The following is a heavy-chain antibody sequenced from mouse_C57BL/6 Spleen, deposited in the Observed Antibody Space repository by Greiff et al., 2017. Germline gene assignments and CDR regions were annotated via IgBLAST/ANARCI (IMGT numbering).Heavy chain of an antibody. V-gene: IGHV1-69*01. CDR1: GYTFTSYW. CDR3: AREVTRYFDV. Sequence: QVQLQQPGAELVMPGASVKLSCKASGYTFTSYWMHWVKQRPGQGLEWIGEIDPSDSYTNYNQKFKGKSTLTVDKSSSTAYMQLSSLTSEDSAVYYCAREVTRYFDVWGTGTTVTVSS. J-gene: IGHJ1*03. D-gene: IGHD2-2*01. CDR2: IDPSDSYT.